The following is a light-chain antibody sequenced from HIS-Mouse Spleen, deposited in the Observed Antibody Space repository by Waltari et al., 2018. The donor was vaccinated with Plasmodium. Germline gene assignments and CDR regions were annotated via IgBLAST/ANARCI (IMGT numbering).Light chain of an antibody. CDR3: CSYAGSSAWV. V-gene: IGLV2-23*01. J-gene: IGLJ3*02. CDR1: SSDVGSYNL. CDR2: EGS. Sequence: QSALTQPASVSGSPGQSIHISCTGTSSDVGSYNLVSWYQPPPGKAPKLMIYEGSKRPPGVPYVFSCSKSGNTASLTIAGLQAEEEADYYCCSYAGSSAWVFGGGTKLTVL.